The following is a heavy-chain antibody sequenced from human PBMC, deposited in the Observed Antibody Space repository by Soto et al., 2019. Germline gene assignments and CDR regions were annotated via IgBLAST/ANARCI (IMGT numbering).Heavy chain of an antibody. CDR3: ARASPSTWSTSLVHGMDX. Sequence: GSLRLSCAASGFTFSSYSMNWVRQAPGKGLECVSSISSSSSYIYYADSVKGRLTISRDNAKNSLYLQMNSLRAEDTAVYYCARASPSTWSTSLVHGMDXWGQGTTVTVS. V-gene: IGHV3-21*01. J-gene: IGHJ6*02. D-gene: IGHD2-2*01. CDR1: GFTFSSYS. CDR2: ISSSSSYI.